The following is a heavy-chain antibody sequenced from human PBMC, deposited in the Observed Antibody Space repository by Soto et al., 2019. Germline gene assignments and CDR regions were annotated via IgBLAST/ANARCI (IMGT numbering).Heavy chain of an antibody. CDR3: ARGRRIAARPEPLMDV. CDR1: GYNFTNYW. J-gene: IGHJ6*02. CDR2: IDPSDSYR. D-gene: IGHD6-6*01. V-gene: IGHV5-10-1*01. Sequence: GESLKISCKASGYNFTNYWFTWVRQMPGKGLEWMGRIDPSDSYRKYSPSFQGHVSISVDKSIDIVYLQWSNLKASDTAVYYCARGRRIAARPEPLMDVWGQGTTVTVSS.